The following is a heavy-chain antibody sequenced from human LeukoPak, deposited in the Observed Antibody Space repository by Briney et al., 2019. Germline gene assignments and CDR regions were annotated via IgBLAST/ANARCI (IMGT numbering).Heavy chain of an antibody. D-gene: IGHD3-3*01. CDR3: ATDRGWRTSGYYLYYFEY. Sequence: GGSLRLSCAASGFIFTNYFMSWVRQAPGKGLEWVASIKHDGSEKHYVDSVRGRFTISRDNTMNSLYLQMSSLRAEDTAVYYCATDRGWRTSGYYLYYFEYWGQGTLVTYSS. CDR2: IKHDGSEK. CDR1: GFIFTNYF. V-gene: IGHV3-7*01. J-gene: IGHJ4*02.